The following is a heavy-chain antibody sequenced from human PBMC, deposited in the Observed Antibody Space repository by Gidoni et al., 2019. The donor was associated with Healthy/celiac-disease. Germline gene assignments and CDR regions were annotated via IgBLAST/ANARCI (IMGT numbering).Heavy chain of an antibody. CDR1: GFPFSNAW. CDR2: IKSKTDGGTT. V-gene: IGHV3-15*01. CDR3: TTHIVVVTAPFLPP. D-gene: IGHD2-21*02. Sequence: EVQLVESGGGLVKPGGSLRLSCAASGFPFSNAWMSWVRQAPGKGLEWVGRIKSKTDGGTTDYAAPVKGRFTISRDDSKNTLYLQMNSLKTEDTAVYYCTTHIVVVTAPFLPPWGQGTLVTVSS. J-gene: IGHJ5*02.